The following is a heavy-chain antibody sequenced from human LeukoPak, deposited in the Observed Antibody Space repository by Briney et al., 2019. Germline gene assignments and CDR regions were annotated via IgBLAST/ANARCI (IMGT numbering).Heavy chain of an antibody. D-gene: IGHD2-2*03. V-gene: IGHV1-69*13. CDR1: GYTFTGYY. Sequence: EASVKVSCKASGYTFTGYYMHWVRQAPGQGLEWMGGIIPIFGTANYAQKFQGRVTITADESTSTAYMELSSLRSEDTAVYYCARSSGYCSSTSCQRAWDVWGQGTTVTVSS. J-gene: IGHJ6*02. CDR2: IIPIFGTA. CDR3: ARSSGYCSSTSCQRAWDV.